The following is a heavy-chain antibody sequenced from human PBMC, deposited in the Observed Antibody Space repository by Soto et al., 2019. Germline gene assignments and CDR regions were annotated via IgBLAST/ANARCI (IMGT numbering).Heavy chain of an antibody. Sequence: PSDTLSLTCTVSGGSINIYYGSWIRQPPGKGLEWIGYIYYSGSTNYNPSLKSRVTISVDTSKNQFSLKLSSVTAADTAVYYCGKGGSGYSYGRGAFDIWGQGTMVTVSS. J-gene: IGHJ3*02. CDR1: GGSINIYY. CDR2: IYYSGST. V-gene: IGHV4-59*01. CDR3: GKGGSGYSYGRGAFDI. D-gene: IGHD5-18*01.